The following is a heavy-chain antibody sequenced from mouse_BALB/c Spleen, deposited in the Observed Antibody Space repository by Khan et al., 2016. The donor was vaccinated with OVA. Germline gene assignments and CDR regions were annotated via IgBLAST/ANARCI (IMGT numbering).Heavy chain of an antibody. CDR1: GFNIKDTY. CDR2: IDPANANT. D-gene: IGHD2-2*01. V-gene: IGHV14-3*02. Sequence: VQLKQSGAELVKPGASVKLSCTASGFNIKDTYIHWVKQRPEQGLEGIGRIDPANANTKYNPTFQDKATITADTSSNTAYLQLSSLTSEDTAVYYCARNDGYDVDYWGQGTTLTVSS. CDR3: ARNDGYDVDY. J-gene: IGHJ2*01.